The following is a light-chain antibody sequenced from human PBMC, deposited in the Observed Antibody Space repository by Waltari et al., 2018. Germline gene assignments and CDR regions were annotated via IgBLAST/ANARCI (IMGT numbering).Light chain of an antibody. CDR3: HQYGNSPFT. Sequence: EIVLTQSPGTLSLSPGESVTLHCKASQSVSSSYLAWFQQKPGQTPRLLIYGASTRASGIPDRFSGSGSGTDFTLTINRLQPEDFAVYSCHQYGNSPFTFGQGTRLEIK. CDR2: GAS. V-gene: IGKV3-20*01. CDR1: QSVSSSY. J-gene: IGKJ5*01.